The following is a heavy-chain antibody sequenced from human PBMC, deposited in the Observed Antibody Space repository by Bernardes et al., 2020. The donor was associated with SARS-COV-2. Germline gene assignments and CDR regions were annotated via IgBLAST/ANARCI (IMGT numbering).Heavy chain of an antibody. CDR3: ARTFYYDRGGDSLLDY. Sequence: ASVKVSCTASGYTFSDYYTHWLRQAPGQGLEWMGWISPKSGATNLAQKFQGRVTMTRDTSISTDYMELSRLRSDDTAVYYCARTFYYDRGGDSLLDYWGQG. D-gene: IGHD2-21*01. CDR2: ISPKSGAT. J-gene: IGHJ4*02. V-gene: IGHV1-2*02. CDR1: GYTFSDYY.